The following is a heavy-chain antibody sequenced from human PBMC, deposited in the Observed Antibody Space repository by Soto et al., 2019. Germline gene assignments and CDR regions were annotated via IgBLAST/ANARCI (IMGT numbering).Heavy chain of an antibody. Sequence: GGSLRLSCAASGFTFSSYSMNWVRQAPGKGLEWVSSISSSSSYIYYADSVKGRFTISRDNAKNSLYLQMNSLRAEDTAVYYCARAPLFSPYCSGGSCYSDYWGQGTLVTVSS. CDR2: ISSSSSYI. V-gene: IGHV3-21*01. J-gene: IGHJ4*02. D-gene: IGHD2-15*01. CDR1: GFTFSSYS. CDR3: ARAPLFSPYCSGGSCYSDY.